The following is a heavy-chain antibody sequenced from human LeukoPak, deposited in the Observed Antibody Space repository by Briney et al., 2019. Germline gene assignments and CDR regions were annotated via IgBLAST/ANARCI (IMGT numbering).Heavy chain of an antibody. Sequence: GGSLRLSCAVSGFTFSSYWMHWVRQAPGKGLVWVSRINSDGSSTTYADSVKGRFTISRDNAKNTLHLQMNSLRAEDTAVYYCARVGRSDYYDSSGYYHDYYHFDYWGQGTLVTVSS. J-gene: IGHJ4*02. CDR1: GFTFSSYW. V-gene: IGHV3-74*01. CDR3: ARVGRSDYYDSSGYYHDYYHFDY. D-gene: IGHD3-22*01. CDR2: INSDGSST.